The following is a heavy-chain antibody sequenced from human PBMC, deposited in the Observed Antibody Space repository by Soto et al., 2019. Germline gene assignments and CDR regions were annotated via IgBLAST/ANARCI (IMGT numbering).Heavy chain of an antibody. J-gene: IGHJ4*02. CDR1: GGTFSSYT. V-gene: IGHV1-69*02. CDR2: ITPILGIA. Sequence: SVKVSCKASGGTFSSYTISWVRQAPGQGLEWMGRITPILGIANYAQKFQGRVTITADKSTSTAYMELSSLRSEDTAVYYCARVEGGIAAADFDYWGQGTLVTVSS. CDR3: ARVEGGIAAADFDY. D-gene: IGHD6-13*01.